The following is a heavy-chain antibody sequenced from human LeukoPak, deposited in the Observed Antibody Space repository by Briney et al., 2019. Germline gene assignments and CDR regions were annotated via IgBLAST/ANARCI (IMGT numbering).Heavy chain of an antibody. Sequence: SGPVLVKPTQTLTLTCTFSGFSLSTSGMCVSWIRQPPGKALEWLARIDWDDDKFYSTSLKTRLTISKDTSKNQVVLTMTNMDPVDTATYYCARMLASSFSVTTWDRLDPWGQGTLVTVSS. CDR3: ARMLASSFSVTTWDRLDP. V-gene: IGHV2-70*16. CDR2: IDWDDDK. J-gene: IGHJ5*02. CDR1: GFSLSTSGMC. D-gene: IGHD4-11*01.